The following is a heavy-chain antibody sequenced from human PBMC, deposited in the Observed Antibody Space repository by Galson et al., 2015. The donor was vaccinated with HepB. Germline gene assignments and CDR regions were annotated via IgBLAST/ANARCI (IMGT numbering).Heavy chain of an antibody. CDR3: ANENGTSWTEYLQH. CDR2: IRGSGGST. V-gene: IGHV3-23*01. Sequence: SLRLSCAASGFTFSANAMTWVRQAPRKGLEWVASIRGSGGSTYYADSVKGRFTISRDNSKNTMYLQMSRLRVEDTAIYFCANENGTSWTEYLQHWGQGILVTVSS. CDR1: GFTFSANA. J-gene: IGHJ1*01. D-gene: IGHD3/OR15-3a*01.